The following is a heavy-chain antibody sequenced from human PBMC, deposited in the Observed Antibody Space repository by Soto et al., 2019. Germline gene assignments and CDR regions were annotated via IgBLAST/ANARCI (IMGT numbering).Heavy chain of an antibody. V-gene: IGHV1-2*02. D-gene: IGHD3-22*01. CDR1: GYTFTGYY. Sequence: ASVKVSCKASGYTFTGYYMHWVRQAPGQGLEWMGWINPNSGGTNYAQKFQGRVTMTRDTSISTAYMELSRLRSDDTAVYYCARAVARITMIVVVPYGMDVWGQGTTVTVSS. J-gene: IGHJ6*02. CDR2: INPNSGGT. CDR3: ARAVARITMIVVVPYGMDV.